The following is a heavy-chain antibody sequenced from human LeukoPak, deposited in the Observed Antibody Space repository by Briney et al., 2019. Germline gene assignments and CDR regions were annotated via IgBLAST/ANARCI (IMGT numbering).Heavy chain of an antibody. V-gene: IGHV1-69*05. J-gene: IGHJ6*03. D-gene: IGHD3-10*01. CDR1: GGTFSSYA. Sequence: SVKVSCKASGGTFSSYAISWVRQAPGQGLEWMGRIIPIFGTANYAQKFQGRVTITTDESTSTAYMELSSLRFEDTAVYYCARDRGGVSFCYYYMDVWGKGTTVTVSS. CDR3: ARDRGGVSFCYYYMDV. CDR2: IIPIFGTA.